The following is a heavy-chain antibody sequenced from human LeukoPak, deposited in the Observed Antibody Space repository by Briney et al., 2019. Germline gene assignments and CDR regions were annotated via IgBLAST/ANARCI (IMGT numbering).Heavy chain of an antibody. CDR2: INHSGST. Sequence: SETLSLTCAVYGGSFSGYYWSWIRQPPGKGLEWIGEINHSGSTNCNPSLKSRVTISVDTSKNQFSLKLSSVTAADTAVYYCARGRYSGSYYGFDWFDPWGQGTLVTVSS. J-gene: IGHJ5*02. CDR3: ARGRYSGSYYGFDWFDP. D-gene: IGHD1-26*01. V-gene: IGHV4-34*01. CDR1: GGSFSGYY.